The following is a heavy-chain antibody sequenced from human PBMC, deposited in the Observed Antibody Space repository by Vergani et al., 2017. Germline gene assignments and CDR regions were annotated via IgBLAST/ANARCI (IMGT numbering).Heavy chain of an antibody. CDR2: IRSKAYGGTT. V-gene: IGHV3-49*04. D-gene: IGHD1-1*01. CDR1: GFTFGDYA. J-gene: IGHJ5*01. Sequence: EVQLVESGGGLVQPGRSLRLSCTASGFTFGDYAMSWVRQAPGKGLEWVGFIRSKAYGGTTEYAASVKGRFTISRDNSKNTVYLQMGSLETEDTAVYYCARGGARGTTLSTTWFDSWGQGTLVTVSS. CDR3: ARGGARGTTLSTTWFDS.